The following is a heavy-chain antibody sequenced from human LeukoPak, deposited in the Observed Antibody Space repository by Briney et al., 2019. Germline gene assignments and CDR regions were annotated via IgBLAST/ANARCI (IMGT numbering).Heavy chain of an antibody. V-gene: IGHV1-69*05. Sequence: SVKVSCKASGGTFSSYAISWVRQAPGQGLEWMGGIIPIFGTANYAQKLQGRVTMTTDTSTSTAYMELRSLRSDDTAVYYCARPRTITGEDWFDPWGQGTLVTVSS. J-gene: IGHJ5*02. CDR2: IIPIFGTA. D-gene: IGHD7-27*01. CDR1: GGTFSSYA. CDR3: ARPRTITGEDWFDP.